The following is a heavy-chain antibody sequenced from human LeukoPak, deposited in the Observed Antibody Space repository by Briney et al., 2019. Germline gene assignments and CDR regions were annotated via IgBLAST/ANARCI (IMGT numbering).Heavy chain of an antibody. CDR2: ISGGGGIT. J-gene: IGHJ4*02. CDR1: AFTFSRSA. Sequence: GGSLRLSCAASAFTFSRSAMSWVRQAPGKGLEWVSVISGGGGITNYADSVKGRFTIPRDNSNNTLSLQMNSLRVEDTAVYYCAKGGSTVTTEDVVDYWGQGTLVTVSS. CDR3: AKGGSTVTTEDVVDY. D-gene: IGHD4-17*01. V-gene: IGHV3-23*01.